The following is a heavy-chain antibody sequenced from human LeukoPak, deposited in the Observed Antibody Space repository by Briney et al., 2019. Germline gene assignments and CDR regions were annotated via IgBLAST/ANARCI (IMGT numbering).Heavy chain of an antibody. D-gene: IGHD5-24*01. V-gene: IGHV3-23*01. CDR2: ISGSGGST. CDR1: GFTLSSYA. Sequence: GGSLRLSCAASGFTLSSYAMSWVRQAPGKGLEWVSAISGSGGSTYYADSVKGRFTISRDNSKNTLYLQMNSLRAEDTAVYYCANYQRWLQSPLDYWGREPWSPSPQ. J-gene: IGHJ4*02. CDR3: ANYQRWLQSPLDY.